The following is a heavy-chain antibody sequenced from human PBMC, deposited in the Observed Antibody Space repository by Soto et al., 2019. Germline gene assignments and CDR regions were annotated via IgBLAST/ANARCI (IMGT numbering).Heavy chain of an antibody. J-gene: IGHJ6*04. CDR1: GGSISSGGYY. CDR2: IYYSGST. Sequence: SETLSLTCTVSGGSISSGGYYWSWIRQHPGKGLEWIGYIYYSGSTYYNPSLKSRVTISVDTSKNQFSLKLSSVTAADTAVYYCARDDSSSVCLDGWGKGTTVTVSS. CDR3: ARDDSSSVCLDG. V-gene: IGHV4-31*03. D-gene: IGHD6-6*01.